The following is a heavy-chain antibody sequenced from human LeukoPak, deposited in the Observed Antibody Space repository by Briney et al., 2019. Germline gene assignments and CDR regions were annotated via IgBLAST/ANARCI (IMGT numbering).Heavy chain of an antibody. V-gene: IGHV4-59*01. CDR3: ARGAPPNPCDY. CDR1: GGSFSGYY. CDR2: IYYSGST. Sequence: PSETLSLTCAVYGGSFSGYYWSWIRQPPGKGLEWIGYIYYSGSTNYNPSLKSRVTISVDTSKNQFSLKLSSVTAADTAVYYCARGAPPNPCDYWGQGTLVTVSS. J-gene: IGHJ4*02.